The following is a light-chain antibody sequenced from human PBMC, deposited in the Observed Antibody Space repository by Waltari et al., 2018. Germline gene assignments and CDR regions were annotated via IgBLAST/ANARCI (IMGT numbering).Light chain of an antibody. V-gene: IGLV1-47*01. CDR1: RSHLGSNY. CDR2: RNN. Sequence: QSVLTPPPSASGTPGQRVTLSCSGSRSHLGSNYVYSYQQVPGTAPKLLIYRNNQRPSGVPDRFSGSKSGTSASLAISGLRSEDEADYYCAAWDDSLSGRVFGGGTKVTVL. J-gene: IGLJ3*02. CDR3: AAWDDSLSGRV.